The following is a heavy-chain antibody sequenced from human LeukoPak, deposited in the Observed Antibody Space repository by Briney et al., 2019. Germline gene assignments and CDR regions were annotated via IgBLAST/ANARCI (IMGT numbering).Heavy chain of an antibody. D-gene: IGHD1-1*01. J-gene: IGHJ4*02. Sequence: GGSLRLSCAASGLTFSSYGMHWVRQAPGKGLEWVALISYDGNHKYYADSVKGRFTISRDNSKNTLYLQMHSLRVEDTAVYYCGGVRNWNPYYFDYWGQGTLVTVSS. CDR1: GLTFSSYG. CDR2: ISYDGNHK. V-gene: IGHV3-30*03. CDR3: GGVRNWNPYYFDY.